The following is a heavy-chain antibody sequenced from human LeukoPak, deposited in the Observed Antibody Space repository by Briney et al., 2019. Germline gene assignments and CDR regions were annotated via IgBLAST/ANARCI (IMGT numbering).Heavy chain of an antibody. V-gene: IGHV4-4*07. CDR3: ASAELSIAAAPPKY. CDR1: GGSISSYY. D-gene: IGHD6-13*01. Sequence: SETLSLTCTVSGGSISSYYWSWIRQPAGKGLEWIARIYTSGSTNYNPSLKSRVTMSVDTSKNQFSLKLSSVTAADTAVYYCASAELSIAAAPPKYWGQGTLVTVSS. CDR2: IYTSGST. J-gene: IGHJ4*02.